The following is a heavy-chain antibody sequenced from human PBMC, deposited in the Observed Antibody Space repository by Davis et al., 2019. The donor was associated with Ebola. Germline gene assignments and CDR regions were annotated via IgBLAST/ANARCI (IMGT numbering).Heavy chain of an antibody. V-gene: IGHV1-2*06. CDR3: AVYYFDY. CDR2: INPNSGNT. Sequence: ASVKVSCKASGYTFTGYYMHWVRQAPGQGLEWMGRINPNSGNTNYAQKFQERVTITRDMSTSTAYMELSSLRSEDTAVYYCAVYYFDYWGQGTLVTVSS. J-gene: IGHJ4*02. CDR1: GYTFTGYY.